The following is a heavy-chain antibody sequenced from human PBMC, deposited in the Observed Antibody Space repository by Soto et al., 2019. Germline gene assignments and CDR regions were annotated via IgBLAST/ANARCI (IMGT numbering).Heavy chain of an antibody. D-gene: IGHD4-17*01. CDR3: ARGDGDYDY. Sequence: QVQLQESGPGLVKPSETLSLTCTVSGCSITGYYWSWIRQPPGKGLEWIGYIYYSGSTNYNPSLKSRVTISVDTSKNQFSLKLSSVTAADTAVYYCARGDGDYDYWGQGTLGTVSS. CDR1: GCSITGYY. J-gene: IGHJ4*02. V-gene: IGHV4-59*01. CDR2: IYYSGST.